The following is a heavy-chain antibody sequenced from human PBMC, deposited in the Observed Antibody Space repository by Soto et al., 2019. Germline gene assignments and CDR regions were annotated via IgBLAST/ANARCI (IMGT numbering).Heavy chain of an antibody. D-gene: IGHD3-10*02. CDR2: VAYGGST. CDR3: ARHVRGAVTMNWFDP. CDR1: GGSTISSNFY. J-gene: IGHJ5*02. Sequence: LSETLSLTCTVSGGSTISSNFYWGWIRQPPGKGLEWIGSVAYGGSTYDNPSLRGRVTLSADTSKNQFSLKVTSVTAADTAVYFCARHVRGAVTMNWFDPWGQGTLVTVSS. V-gene: IGHV4-39*01.